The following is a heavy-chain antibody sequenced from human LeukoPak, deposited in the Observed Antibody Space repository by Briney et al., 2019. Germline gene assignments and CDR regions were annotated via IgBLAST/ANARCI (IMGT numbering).Heavy chain of an antibody. J-gene: IGHJ4*02. D-gene: IGHD2-2*01. CDR1: GFTFSSYA. CDR3: AKRGSCSSATCYYDS. CDR2: ISGSGANT. Sequence: GGSLRLSCAASGFTFSSYAMSWVRQAPGKGLEWVSSISGSGANTYYADSVTGRFTLSRDNSKNTLYLQMNSLRAEDTAVYYCAKRGSCSSATCYYDSWGQGTLVTVSS. V-gene: IGHV3-23*01.